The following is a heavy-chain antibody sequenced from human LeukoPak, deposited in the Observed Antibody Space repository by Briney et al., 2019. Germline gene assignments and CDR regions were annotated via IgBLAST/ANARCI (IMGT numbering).Heavy chain of an antibody. Sequence: GGSLRLSCAPSGFTSSDYSMNWVRQAPGPGLEWFSSISRSSRHVYYAASPHCRFTISRDNAKNSLYLHMNSLRAEDTAVYYCARDPGEGRVPAANYWGQGTLVTVSS. CDR1: GFTSSDYS. CDR3: ARDPGEGRVPAANY. V-gene: IGHV3-21*01. CDR2: ISRSSRHV. J-gene: IGHJ4*02. D-gene: IGHD2-2*01.